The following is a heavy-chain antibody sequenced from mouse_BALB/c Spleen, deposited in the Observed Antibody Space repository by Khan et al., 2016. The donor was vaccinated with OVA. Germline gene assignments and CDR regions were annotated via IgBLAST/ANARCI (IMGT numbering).Heavy chain of an antibody. CDR1: GYTFTSYW. J-gene: IGHJ4*01. CDR2: IYPGDGDT. CDR3: ASGGYGNRYYAMDY. Sequence: QVQLKESGAELARPGASVKLSCKASGYTFTSYWMQWVNQRPGQGLEWIGAIYPGDGDTRYTQKFKGKATLTADKSSSTAYMQLSSLASEDSAVYYCASGGYGNRYYAMDYWGQGTSVTVSS. D-gene: IGHD2-10*02. V-gene: IGHV1-87*01.